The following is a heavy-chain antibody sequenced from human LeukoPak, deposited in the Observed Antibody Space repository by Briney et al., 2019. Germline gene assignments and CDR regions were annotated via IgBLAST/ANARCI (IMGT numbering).Heavy chain of an antibody. Sequence: PSETLSLTCTVSGGSISSYYWSWIRQPAGNGLEWIGRIYTSGSTNYNPSLKSRVTMSVDTSKNQFSLKLSSVTAADTAVYYCARDREDTAMVTWFDPWGQGTLVTVSS. V-gene: IGHV4-4*07. D-gene: IGHD5-18*01. CDR2: IYTSGST. CDR1: GGSISSYY. CDR3: ARDREDTAMVTWFDP. J-gene: IGHJ5*02.